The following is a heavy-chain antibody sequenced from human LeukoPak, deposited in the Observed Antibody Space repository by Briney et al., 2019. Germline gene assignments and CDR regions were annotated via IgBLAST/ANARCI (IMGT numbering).Heavy chain of an antibody. J-gene: IGHJ4*02. CDR1: GFTFSSYW. CDR2: INTDGSGT. V-gene: IGHV3-74*01. D-gene: IGHD1-26*01. CDR3: TRGRVGYYFDY. Sequence: PGGSLRLSCAASGFTFSSYWMHWVRQAPGKGLVWVSRINTDGSGTSYADSVKGRFTISRDNAKNTLYLQMNSLRAEDTAVYYCTRGRVGYYFDYWGQGTLVTVSS.